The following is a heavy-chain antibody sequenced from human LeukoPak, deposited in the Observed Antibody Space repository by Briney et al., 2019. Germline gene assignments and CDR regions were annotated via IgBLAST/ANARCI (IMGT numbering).Heavy chain of an antibody. J-gene: IGHJ4*02. CDR1: GFTVSSNY. D-gene: IGHD6-13*01. V-gene: IGHV3-53*01. CDR2: IYSGGST. Sequence: PGGSLRLSCAASGFTVSSNYMSWVRQAPGKGLEWVSVIYSGGSTYYADSVKGRFTISRDNSKNTLYLQMNSLRAEDTAVYYCARWGSSWAYYFDYWGQGTLVTVSS. CDR3: ARWGSSWAYYFDY.